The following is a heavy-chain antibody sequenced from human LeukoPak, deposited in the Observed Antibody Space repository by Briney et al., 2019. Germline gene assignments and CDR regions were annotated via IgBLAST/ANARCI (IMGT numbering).Heavy chain of an antibody. CDR3: VSRELVDY. Sequence: GGSLRLSCAASGFTFSSYAMHWVRQAPGKGLEWVSLISWDGGSTYYADSVKGRFTISRDNSKNSLYLQMNSLRTEDTALYYCVSRELVDYWGQGTLVTVSS. V-gene: IGHV3-43*01. CDR1: GFTFSSYA. CDR2: ISWDGGST. D-gene: IGHD3-10*01. J-gene: IGHJ4*02.